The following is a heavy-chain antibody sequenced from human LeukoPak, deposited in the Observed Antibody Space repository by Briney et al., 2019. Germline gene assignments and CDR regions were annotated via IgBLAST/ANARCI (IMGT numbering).Heavy chain of an antibody. CDR2: MNPNSGNT. CDR3: ARGGVWFGESIIYYYYYGMDV. CDR1: GYTFTSYD. J-gene: IGHJ6*02. V-gene: IGHV1-8*01. D-gene: IGHD3-10*01. Sequence: GASVKVSCKASGYTFTSYDINWVRQATGQGLEWMGWMNPNSGNTGYAQKFQGRVTMTRNTSISTAYMELSSLRSEDTAVYYCARGGVWFGESIIYYYYYGMDVWGQGTTVTVSS.